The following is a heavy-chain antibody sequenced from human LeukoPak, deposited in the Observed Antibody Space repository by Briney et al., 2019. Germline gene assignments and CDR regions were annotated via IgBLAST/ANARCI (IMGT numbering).Heavy chain of an antibody. Sequence: AGGSLRLSCAVSGFTFSNEWMHWVRQAPGKGLLWVSRISGDGTTTNYADSVKGRFTISRDNAKNMLYLQMDSLRAEDTAVYYWAGTWSFDYWGQGTLVTVSS. CDR2: ISGDGTTT. V-gene: IGHV3-74*01. CDR3: AGTWSFDY. D-gene: IGHD2-15*01. CDR1: GFTFSNEW. J-gene: IGHJ4*02.